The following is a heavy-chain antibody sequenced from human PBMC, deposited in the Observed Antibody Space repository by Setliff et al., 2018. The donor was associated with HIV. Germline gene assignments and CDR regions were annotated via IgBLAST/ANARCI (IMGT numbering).Heavy chain of an antibody. CDR2: IYASGTT. Sequence: SETLSLTCTVSGVSFGSSDYYRAWIRQPPGKGLEWIGFIYASGTTNYSPSLKSRVTISVDTSKNQFSLKLSSVTAADTAVYYCARRKGYCSGPSCLEFSWFDPWGQGTLVTVSS. J-gene: IGHJ5*02. CDR1: GVSFGSSDYY. D-gene: IGHD2-2*01. V-gene: IGHV4-39*01. CDR3: ARRKGYCSGPSCLEFSWFDP.